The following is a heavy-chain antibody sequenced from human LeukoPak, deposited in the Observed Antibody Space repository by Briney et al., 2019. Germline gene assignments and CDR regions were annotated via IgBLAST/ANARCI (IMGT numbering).Heavy chain of an antibody. V-gene: IGHV3-30*04. Sequence: GRSLRLSCEASGFRLIKYAMHWVRQAPGRGLEWVAVISFDGKKEFYADSVKGRFTISRDNSKNALFLQMNSLQTDDTAIYYCARASMATINYYYFYMGAWGKGTTVTVSS. J-gene: IGHJ6*03. CDR2: ISFDGKKE. D-gene: IGHD5-24*01. CDR3: ARASMATINYYYFYMGA. CDR1: GFRLIKYA.